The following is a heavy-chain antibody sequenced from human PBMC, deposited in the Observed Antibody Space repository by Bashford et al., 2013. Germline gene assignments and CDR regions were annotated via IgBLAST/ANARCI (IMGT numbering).Heavy chain of an antibody. J-gene: IGHJ3*02. V-gene: IGHV1-18*04. CDR1: GFTFNGYY. CDR2: QWWWCICRT. CDR3: AREGHGTPGAFDI. D-gene: IGHD6-13*01. Sequence: GGPVRLSCAASGFTFNGYYIHWIRQGSREGAGVGLIYQWWWCICRTNYAQNIQGRVTMTTDTSTSTAYMELRSLRSDDTAVYYCAREGHGTPGAFDIWGQGTMVTVSS.